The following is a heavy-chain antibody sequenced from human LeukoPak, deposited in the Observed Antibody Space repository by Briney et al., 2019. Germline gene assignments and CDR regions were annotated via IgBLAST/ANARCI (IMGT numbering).Heavy chain of an antibody. V-gene: IGHV4-59*08. CDR2: IYYSGST. Sequence: PSETLSLTCTVSGGSISSYCWSWIRQPPGKGLEWIGYIYYSGSTNHNPSLKSRVTISVDTSKNQFSLKLSSVTAADTAVYYCARHGWAVAGTGVWYFDYWGQGTLVTVSS. CDR3: ARHGWAVAGTGVWYFDY. J-gene: IGHJ4*02. CDR1: GGSISSYC. D-gene: IGHD6-19*01.